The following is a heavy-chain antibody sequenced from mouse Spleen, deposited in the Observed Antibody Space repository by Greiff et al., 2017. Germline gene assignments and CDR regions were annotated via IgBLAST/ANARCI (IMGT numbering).Heavy chain of an antibody. J-gene: IGHJ3*01. V-gene: IGHV1-69*01. Sequence: VQLQQPGAELVMPGASVKLSCKASGYTFTSYWMHWVKQRPGQGLEWIGEIDPSDSYTNYNQKFKGKATLTVDKSSSTAYMQLSSLTSEDSAVYYCARNDYDGRQAWFAYWGQGTLVTVSA. CDR2: IDPSDSYT. CDR3: ARNDYDGRQAWFAY. CDR1: GYTFTSYW. D-gene: IGHD2-4*01.